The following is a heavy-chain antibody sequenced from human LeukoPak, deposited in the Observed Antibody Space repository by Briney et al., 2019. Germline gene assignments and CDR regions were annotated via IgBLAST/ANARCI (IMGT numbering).Heavy chain of an antibody. CDR2: ISAYNGNT. V-gene: IGHV1-18*01. CDR1: GYTFTSYG. Sequence: ASVKVSCKASGYTFTSYGFSWVRPAPGQGLAWMGWISAYNGNTNYARKLQGRVTMTTDTSTSTAYMELRSLRSDDTAVYYCARDRFPRYYYDSSGYGKFDYWGQGTLVTVSS. J-gene: IGHJ4*02. CDR3: ARDRFPRYYYDSSGYGKFDY. D-gene: IGHD3-22*01.